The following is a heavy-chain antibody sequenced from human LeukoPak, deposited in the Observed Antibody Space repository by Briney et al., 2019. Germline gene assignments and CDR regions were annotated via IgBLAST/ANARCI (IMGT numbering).Heavy chain of an antibody. Sequence: QTGGTLRLSCAASGFTFSSYGMSWVRQAPGKGLEWVSAISGSGGSTYYADSVKGRFTISRDNSKNTLYLQMNSLRAEDTAVYYCAKDRGIISDYWGQGTLVTVSS. CDR2: ISGSGGST. D-gene: IGHD3-10*01. V-gene: IGHV3-23*01. CDR3: AKDRGIISDY. J-gene: IGHJ4*02. CDR1: GFTFSSYG.